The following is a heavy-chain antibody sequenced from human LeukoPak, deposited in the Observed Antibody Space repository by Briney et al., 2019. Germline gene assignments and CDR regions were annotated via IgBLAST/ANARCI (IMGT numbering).Heavy chain of an antibody. J-gene: IGHJ6*02. CDR1: GFTFSSYS. CDR3: ARDPGAVAPLYGMDV. Sequence: GGSLRLSCAASGFTFSSYSMNWVRQAPGKGLEWVAVIWYDGSNKYYADSVKGRFTISRDNSKNTLYLQMNSLRAEDTAVYYCARDPGAVAPLYGMDVWGQGTTVTVSS. V-gene: IGHV3-33*08. D-gene: IGHD6-19*01. CDR2: IWYDGSNK.